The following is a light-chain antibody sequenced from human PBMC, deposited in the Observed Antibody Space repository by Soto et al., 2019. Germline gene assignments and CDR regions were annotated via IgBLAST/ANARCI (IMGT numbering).Light chain of an antibody. Sequence: QSALTQPASVSGSPGQSITISCTGTSSDVGAYNYVSWYQQHPGKAPKLMIYDVSNRPSGISNRFSGSKSGNTASLTISGLQAEDEVDYYCSSYTSSSAYVFGPGTKVTAL. CDR1: SSDVGAYNY. CDR2: DVS. V-gene: IGLV2-14*01. CDR3: SSYTSSSAYV. J-gene: IGLJ1*01.